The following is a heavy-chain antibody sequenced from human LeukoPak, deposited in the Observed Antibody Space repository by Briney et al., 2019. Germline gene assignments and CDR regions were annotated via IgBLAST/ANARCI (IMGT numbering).Heavy chain of an antibody. CDR1: GYTFTSYG. Sequence: ASVKVSCKASGYTFTSYGISWVRQAPVQGLEWMGWISAYNGNTNYAQKLQGRVTMTTDTSTSTAYMELRSLRSDDTAVYYCARDSPLAAAGPFDYWGQGTLVTVSS. J-gene: IGHJ4*02. D-gene: IGHD6-13*01. CDR2: ISAYNGNT. V-gene: IGHV1-18*01. CDR3: ARDSPLAAAGPFDY.